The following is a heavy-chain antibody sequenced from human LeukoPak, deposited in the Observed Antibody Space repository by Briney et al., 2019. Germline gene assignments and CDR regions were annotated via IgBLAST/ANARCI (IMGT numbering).Heavy chain of an antibody. V-gene: IGHV3-30*03. CDR1: GFTFSSYG. Sequence: PGRSLRLSCAASGFTFSSYGMHGVRQAPDKGLEWVAVISYDGSNKYYADSVKGRFTISRDNSKNTLYLQMNSLRAEDTAVYYCATDRRGYSYGYFDYWGQGTLVTVSS. CDR3: ATDRRGYSYGYFDY. D-gene: IGHD5-18*01. CDR2: ISYDGSNK. J-gene: IGHJ4*02.